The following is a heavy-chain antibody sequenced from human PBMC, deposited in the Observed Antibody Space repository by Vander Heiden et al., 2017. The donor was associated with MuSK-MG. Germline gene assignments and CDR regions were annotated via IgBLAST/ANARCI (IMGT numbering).Heavy chain of an antibody. CDR1: GGSFRGYY. CDR2: INHSGST. V-gene: IGHV4-34*01. Sequence: QVQLQQWGAGLLQPSETLSLTCAVYGGSFRGYYWSWIRQPPGKGLGWIGEINHSGSTNYNPSLKSRVTISVDPSKNQFSLKLSSVTAGDTAVYYCARGASGDKWGLEGYYFDYWGQGTLGTVSS. CDR3: ARGASGDKWGLEGYYFDY. J-gene: IGHJ4*02. D-gene: IGHD7-27*01.